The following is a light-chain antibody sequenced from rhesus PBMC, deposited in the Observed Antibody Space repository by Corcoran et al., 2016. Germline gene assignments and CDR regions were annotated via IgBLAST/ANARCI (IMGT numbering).Light chain of an antibody. CDR2: RAS. CDR3: QQHDNSPLT. CDR1: QGISNW. V-gene: IGKV1-69*01. J-gene: IGKJ4*01. Sequence: DIQMTQSPSSLSASVGDRVTITCRASQGISNWLAWYQQKPGKAPKLLIYRASNLEKGVPSRFSGRGSGTDFTLPISSLQPEDIATYYCQQHDNSPLTFGGGTKVEIK.